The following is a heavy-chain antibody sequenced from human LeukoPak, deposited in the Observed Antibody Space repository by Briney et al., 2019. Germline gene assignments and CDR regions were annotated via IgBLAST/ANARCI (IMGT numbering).Heavy chain of an antibody. Sequence: GGSLRLSCAASGFTFSSYWMSWVRQAPGKGLEWVANIKQDGSEKYYVDSVKGRFTISRDNAKNSLYLQMNSLRAEDTAVYYCARDPPSAVAGTSWYFDYWGQGTLVTVSS. CDR1: GFTFSSYW. V-gene: IGHV3-7*01. CDR3: ARDPPSAVAGTSWYFDY. CDR2: IKQDGSEK. J-gene: IGHJ4*02. D-gene: IGHD6-19*01.